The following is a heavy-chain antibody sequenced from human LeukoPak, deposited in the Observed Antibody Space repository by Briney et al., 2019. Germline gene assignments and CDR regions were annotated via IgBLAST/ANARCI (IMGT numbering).Heavy chain of an antibody. CDR2: ISYDGSNK. CDR1: GFTFSSYA. J-gene: IGHJ4*02. Sequence: QPGRSLRLSCAASGFTFSSYAMHWVRQAPGKGLEWVAVISYDGSNKYYADSVKGRFTISRDNSKNTLYLQMNSLRAEDTAVYYCARDLLGAGNFDYWGQGTLVTVSS. D-gene: IGHD2-8*02. CDR3: ARDLLGAGNFDY. V-gene: IGHV3-30*04.